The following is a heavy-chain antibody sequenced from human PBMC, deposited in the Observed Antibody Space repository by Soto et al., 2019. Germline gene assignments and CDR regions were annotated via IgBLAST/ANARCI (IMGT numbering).Heavy chain of an antibody. CDR2: ISWNSGSI. J-gene: IGHJ4*02. CDR1: GFTFDDYA. CDR3: AKVGGWGRAGDY. V-gene: IGHV3-9*01. Sequence: EVQLVESGGGLVQPGRSLRLSCAASGFTFDDYAMHWVRQAPGKGLEWVSGISWNSGSIGYADSVKGRFTISRDNAKNSLYLQMNSLRAEDTALYYCAKVGGWGRAGDYWGQGTLVTVSS. D-gene: IGHD6-19*01.